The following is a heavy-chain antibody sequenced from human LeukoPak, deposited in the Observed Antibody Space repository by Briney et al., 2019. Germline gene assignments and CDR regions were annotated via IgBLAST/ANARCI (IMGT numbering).Heavy chain of an antibody. CDR2: ISYDGGTK. V-gene: IGHV3-30-3*01. CDR1: GFTFSSYA. CDR3: ARVVASGWYSFDY. Sequence: PGRSLRLSCAASGFTFSSYAMHWVRQPPGKGLEWVAVISYDGGTKYYADSVKGRFTVSRDNSKNTLYLQMNSLRAEDTAVYYCARVVASGWYSFDYWGQGTLVTVSP. D-gene: IGHD6-19*01. J-gene: IGHJ4*02.